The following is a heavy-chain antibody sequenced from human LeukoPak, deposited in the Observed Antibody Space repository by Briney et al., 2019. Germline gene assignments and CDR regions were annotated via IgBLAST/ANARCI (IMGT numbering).Heavy chain of an antibody. J-gene: IGHJ3*02. V-gene: IGHV3-20*04. D-gene: IGHD6-13*01. CDR3: ASGLFEGQLAFDI. CDR2: INWNGGST. Sequence: GGSLRLSCAASGFTFDDYGMSWVRQAPGKGLEWVSGINWNGGSTGYADSVKGRFTISRDNAKNSLYLQMNSLRAEDTALDYCASGLFEGQLAFDIWGQGIMVTVSS. CDR1: GFTFDDYG.